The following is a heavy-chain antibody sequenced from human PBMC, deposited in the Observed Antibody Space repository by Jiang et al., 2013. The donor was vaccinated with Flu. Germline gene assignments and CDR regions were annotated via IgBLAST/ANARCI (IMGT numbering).Heavy chain of an antibody. CDR1: GYTFTSYY. Sequence: KASGYTFTSYYMHWVRQAPGQGLEWMGIINPSGGSTSYAQKFQGRVTMTRDTSTSTVYMELSSLRSEDTAVYYCARAGIATGFFFDYWGQGTLVTVSS. CDR3: ARAGIATGFFFDY. J-gene: IGHJ4*02. D-gene: IGHD6-13*01. V-gene: IGHV1-46*01. CDR2: INPSGGST.